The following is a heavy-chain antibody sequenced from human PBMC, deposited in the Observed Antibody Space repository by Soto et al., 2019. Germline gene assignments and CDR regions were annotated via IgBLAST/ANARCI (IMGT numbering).Heavy chain of an antibody. CDR3: ARYNSYPLGY. CDR1: RTSISRYY. CDR2: IHYSGTT. V-gene: IGHV4-59*01. D-gene: IGHD1-1*01. Sequence: SETLSLTCTLSRTSISRYYWSWIRQPPGKGLEWMANIHYSGTTNYNPSLASRVALSVDASKNQFSLKMTSVTAADRAKYFCARYNSYPLGYCGRGALVTVSS. J-gene: IGHJ4*02.